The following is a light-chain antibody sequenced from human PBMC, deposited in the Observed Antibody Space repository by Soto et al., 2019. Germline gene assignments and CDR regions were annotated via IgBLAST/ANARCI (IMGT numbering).Light chain of an antibody. V-gene: IGKV1-27*01. CDR1: QDIRNF. CDR3: QKYSSVPV. J-gene: IGKJ3*01. CDR2: AAS. Sequence: IQMTQSPPSLSASVGDRVTITCRASQDIRNFVAWYQQKPGKAPKLLIYAASTLQSGVPSRFSGSGSGTDFTVTSNSLQAEDVATYSCQKYSSVPVFGPGTKVEIK.